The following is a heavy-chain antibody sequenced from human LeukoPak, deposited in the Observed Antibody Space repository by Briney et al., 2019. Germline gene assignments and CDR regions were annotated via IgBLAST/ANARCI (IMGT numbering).Heavy chain of an antibody. J-gene: IGHJ4*02. CDR1: GFTFGSYG. CDR2: ISSSSTI. V-gene: IGHV3-48*01. Sequence: TGGSLRLSCAASGFTFGSYGMNWVRQAPGKGLEWVSYISSSSTIYYADSVKGRFTISRDNVKNSLYLQMNSLRAEDTAVYYCSRDPDYWGQGTLVTVSS. CDR3: SRDPDY.